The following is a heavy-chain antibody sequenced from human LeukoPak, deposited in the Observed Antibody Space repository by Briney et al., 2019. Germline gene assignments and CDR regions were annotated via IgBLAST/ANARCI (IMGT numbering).Heavy chain of an antibody. CDR1: GGSISSSSYY. CDR3: ARDLGSSTPSGV. J-gene: IGHJ6*04. Sequence: SETLSLTCTVSGGSISSSSYYWGWIRQPPGKGLEWIGSIYYSGSTYYNPSLKSRVTISVDKSKNQLFLKLNSVTAAVTAVYYCARDLGSSTPSGVWGKGATVTVSS. CDR2: IYYSGST. D-gene: IGHD3-16*01. V-gene: IGHV4-39*07.